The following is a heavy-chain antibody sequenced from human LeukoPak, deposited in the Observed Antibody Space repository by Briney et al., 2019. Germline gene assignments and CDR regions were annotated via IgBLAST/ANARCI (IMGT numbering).Heavy chain of an antibody. CDR3: AGGRAVPSPFDY. V-gene: IGHV6-1*01. CDR1: GDSVSSSSAA. Sequence: SQTLSLTCASSGDSVSSSSAAWNWIRQSPSRGLEWLGRTYYRSKWYNAYAVSVKGRITINPDTSKNQFSLQLNSVTPDDPAVYYCAGGRAVPSPFDYWGQGTLVTVSS. J-gene: IGHJ4*02. CDR2: TYYRSKWYN. D-gene: IGHD2-2*01.